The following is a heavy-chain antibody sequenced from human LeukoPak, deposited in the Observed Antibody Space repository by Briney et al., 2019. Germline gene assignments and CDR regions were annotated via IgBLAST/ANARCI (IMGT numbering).Heavy chain of an antibody. CDR3: AKGKAYYYDSSGHRYFDY. D-gene: IGHD3-22*01. CDR2: ISGSGGST. J-gene: IGHJ4*02. V-gene: IGHV3-23*01. Sequence: GGSLRLSCAASGFTFSDFPMIWVRQAPGKGLEWVSAISGSGGSTYYADSVKGRFTISRDNSKNTLYLQMNSLRAEDTAVYYCAKGKAYYYDSSGHRYFDYWGQGTLVTVSS. CDR1: GFTFSDFP.